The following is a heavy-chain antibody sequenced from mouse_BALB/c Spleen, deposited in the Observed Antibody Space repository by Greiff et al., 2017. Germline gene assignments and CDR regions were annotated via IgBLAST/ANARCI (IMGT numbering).Heavy chain of an antibody. CDR3: ARSGGNYMFDV. CDR1: GFTFSSFG. D-gene: IGHD2-1*01. J-gene: IGHJ1*01. V-gene: IGHV5-17*02. Sequence: EVQRVESGGGLVQPGGSRKLSCAASGFTFSSFGMHWVRQAPEKGLEWVAYISSGSSTIYYADTVKGRFTISRDNPKNTLFLQMTSLRSEDTAMYYCARSGGNYMFDVWGAGTTVTVSS. CDR2: ISSGSSTI.